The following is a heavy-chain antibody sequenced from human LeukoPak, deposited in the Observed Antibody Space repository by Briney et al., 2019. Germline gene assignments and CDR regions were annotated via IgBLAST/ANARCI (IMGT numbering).Heavy chain of an antibody. J-gene: IGHJ4*02. Sequence: PSETLSLTCTVSGGSISSSSYYWGWIRQPPGKGLEWIGSIYYSGSTYYNPSLKSRVTISVDTSKNQFSLKLSSVIAADTAVYYCARLRGYSSLKIDYWGQGTLVTVSS. CDR3: ARLRGYSSLKIDY. CDR1: GGSISSSSYY. CDR2: IYYSGST. V-gene: IGHV4-39*01. D-gene: IGHD6-13*01.